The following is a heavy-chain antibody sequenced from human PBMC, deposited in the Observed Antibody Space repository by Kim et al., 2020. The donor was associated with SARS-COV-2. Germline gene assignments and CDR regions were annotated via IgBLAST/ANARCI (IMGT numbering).Heavy chain of an antibody. CDR3: ARSIRITMVRGVPTTHYYGMDV. V-gene: IGHV1-69*13. Sequence: SVKVSCKASGGTFSSYAISWVRQAPGQGLEWMGGIIPIFGTANYAQKFQGRVTITADESTSTAYMELSSLRSEDTAVYYCARSIRITMVRGVPTTHYYGMDVWGQGTTVTVSS. CDR1: GGTFSSYA. J-gene: IGHJ6*02. D-gene: IGHD3-10*01. CDR2: IIPIFGTA.